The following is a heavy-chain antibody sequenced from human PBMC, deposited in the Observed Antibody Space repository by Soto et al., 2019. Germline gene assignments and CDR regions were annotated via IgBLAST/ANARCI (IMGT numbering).Heavy chain of an antibody. CDR3: ARDSGITMIVVVITVFDY. J-gene: IGHJ4*02. CDR2: ISYDGSNK. Sequence: GGSLRLSCAASGFTFSSYAMHWVRQAPGKGLEWVAVISYDGSNKYYADSVKGRFTISRDNSKNTLYLQMNSLRAEDTAVYYCARDSGITMIVVVITVFDYWGQGTLVTVSS. V-gene: IGHV3-30-3*01. CDR1: GFTFSSYA. D-gene: IGHD3-22*01.